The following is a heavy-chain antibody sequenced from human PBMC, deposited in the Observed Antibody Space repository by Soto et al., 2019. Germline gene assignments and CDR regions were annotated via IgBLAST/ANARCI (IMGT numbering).Heavy chain of an antibody. V-gene: IGHV2-5*01. D-gene: IGHD2-21*02. CDR3: VHGDVTPIPEYAFDI. CDR2: IYWNDDK. CDR1: GFSLSTSGVG. Sequence: SGPTLVNPTQTLTLTCTFSGFSLSTSGVGVGWIRQPPGKALEWLALIYWNDDKRYRPSLKSRLTITKDTSKNQVVFTMTNMDPVDTAGYYCVHGDVTPIPEYAFDIWGQGAMVTVSS. J-gene: IGHJ3*02.